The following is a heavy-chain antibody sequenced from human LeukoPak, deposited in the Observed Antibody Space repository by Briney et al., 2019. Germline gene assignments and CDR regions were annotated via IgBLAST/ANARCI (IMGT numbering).Heavy chain of an antibody. D-gene: IGHD3-9*01. CDR3: VGGEGKYDILTGPVYFDY. CDR1: GYSISTGYY. V-gene: IGHV4-38-2*02. Sequence: PSETLSLTCTVSGYSISTGYYWGWIRQPPGKGLEWIGTIFRTGSTYYNPSLKSRVTISVDTSKNQFSLNLTSVTAADTAVYYCVGGEGKYDILTGPVYFDYWGQGTLVTVSS. J-gene: IGHJ4*02. CDR2: IFRTGST.